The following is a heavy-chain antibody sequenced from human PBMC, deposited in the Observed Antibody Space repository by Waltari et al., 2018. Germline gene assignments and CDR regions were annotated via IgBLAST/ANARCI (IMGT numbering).Heavy chain of an antibody. CDR2: INHSGST. CDR1: GGSFSGYY. Sequence: QVQLQQWGAGLLKPSETLSLTCAVYGGSFSGYYWSLIRQPPGKGLEWIGEINHSGSTNYNPSLKSRVTISVDTSKNQFSLKLSSVTAADTAVYYCARVGDFRRELPFDYWGQGTLVTVSS. V-gene: IGHV4-34*01. CDR3: ARVGDFRRELPFDY. J-gene: IGHJ4*02. D-gene: IGHD1-26*01.